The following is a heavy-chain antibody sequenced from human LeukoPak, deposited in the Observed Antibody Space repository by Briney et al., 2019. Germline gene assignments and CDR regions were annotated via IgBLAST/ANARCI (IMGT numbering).Heavy chain of an antibody. V-gene: IGHV3-21*01. CDR3: ARDEDYVWGSYRLDY. Sequence: GGSLRLSCAASGFTFSSYSMNWVRQAPGKGPEWVSSISSSSSYIYYADSVKGRFTISRDNAKNSLYLQMNSLRAEDTAVYYCARDEDYVWGSYRLDYWGQGTLVTVSS. CDR2: ISSSSSYI. J-gene: IGHJ4*02. CDR1: GFTFSSYS. D-gene: IGHD3-16*02.